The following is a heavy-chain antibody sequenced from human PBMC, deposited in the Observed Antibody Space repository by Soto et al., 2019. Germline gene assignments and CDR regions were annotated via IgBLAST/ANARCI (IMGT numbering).Heavy chain of an antibody. CDR1: GFTFSSYS. Sequence: GGSLRLSCAASGFTFSSYSMNWVRQAPGKGLEWISYISSHSSTLYYADSVKGRFTISRDNAGNSLYLQMNSLRDEDTAVYYCVRDGSGNLYLNWFDPWGQGTLVTVSS. CDR2: ISSHSSTL. J-gene: IGHJ5*02. V-gene: IGHV3-48*02. CDR3: VRDGSGNLYLNWFDP. D-gene: IGHD6-19*01.